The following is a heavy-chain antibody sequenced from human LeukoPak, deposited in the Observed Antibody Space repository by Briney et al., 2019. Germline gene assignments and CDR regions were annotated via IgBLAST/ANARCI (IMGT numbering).Heavy chain of an antibody. D-gene: IGHD2-15*01. CDR2: INYSGTT. CDR3: ARARSCTGGRCFRSFDY. J-gene: IGHJ4*02. Sequence: SETLSLTXSVSGGYINSGDYYWSWIRQPPGKGLEWIGYINYSGTTYYNPSLESRIAMSVDTSKSQFSLRLTSVTAADTAAYYCARARSCTGGRCFRSFDYWGQGTLVTVSS. CDR1: GGYINSGDYY. V-gene: IGHV4-30-4*01.